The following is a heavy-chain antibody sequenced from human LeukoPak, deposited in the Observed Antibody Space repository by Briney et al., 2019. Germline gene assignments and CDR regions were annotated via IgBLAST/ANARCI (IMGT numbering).Heavy chain of an antibody. CDR1: GYTFTGYY. J-gene: IGHJ6*03. D-gene: IGHD3-9*01. V-gene: IGHV1-2*02. CDR3: ARDPSGDWLPWDYYYYYMDV. CDR2: INPNSGGT. Sequence: ASVKVSCKASGYTFTGYYMHWVRQAPGQGLEWMGWINPNSGGTNYAQKFQGRVTMTRDTSISTAYMELSRLRSDDTAVYYCARDPSGDWLPWDYYYYYMDVWGKGTTVTVSS.